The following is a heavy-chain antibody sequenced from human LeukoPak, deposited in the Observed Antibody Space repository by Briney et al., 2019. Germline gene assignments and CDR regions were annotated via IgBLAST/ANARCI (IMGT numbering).Heavy chain of an antibody. V-gene: IGHV1-18*01. Sequence: ASVKVSCKASGGTFSSYAISWVRQAPGQGLEWMGWISAYNGNTNYAQKLQGRVTMTTDTSTSTAYMELRSLRSDDTAVYYCARHDILTGLFDYWGQGTLVTVSS. D-gene: IGHD3-9*01. CDR3: ARHDILTGLFDY. CDR2: ISAYNGNT. J-gene: IGHJ4*02. CDR1: GGTFSSYA.